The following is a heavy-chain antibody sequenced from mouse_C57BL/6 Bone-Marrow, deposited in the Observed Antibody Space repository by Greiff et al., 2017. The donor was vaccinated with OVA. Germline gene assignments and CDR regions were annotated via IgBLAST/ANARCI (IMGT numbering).Heavy chain of an antibody. V-gene: IGHV1-55*01. J-gene: IGHJ1*03. CDR1: GYTFTSYW. Sequence: QVQLQQPGAELVKPGASVKMSCKASGYTFTSYWITWVKQRPGQGLEWIGDIYPGSGSTNYNEKFKSKATLTVDTSSSTAYMQLSSLTSEDAAVYYCARYYYGSRGYWYCDGWGTGTTVTVSS. CDR2: IYPGSGST. CDR3: ARYYYGSRGYWYCDG. D-gene: IGHD1-1*01.